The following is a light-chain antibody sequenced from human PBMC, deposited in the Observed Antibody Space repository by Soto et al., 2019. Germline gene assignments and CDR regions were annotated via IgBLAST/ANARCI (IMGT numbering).Light chain of an antibody. J-gene: IGKJ1*01. CDR2: DAS. V-gene: IGKV1-5*01. CDR3: QQYTNYPWT. Sequence: DVQMTQSPSTLSASVGDRVAVTCRASQSISSWLAWYQQKPGKAPKLLIYDASSLESGVPSRFSGTESGTEFTLTISSLRPDDFATYYCQQYTNYPWTFGQGTKVDI. CDR1: QSISSW.